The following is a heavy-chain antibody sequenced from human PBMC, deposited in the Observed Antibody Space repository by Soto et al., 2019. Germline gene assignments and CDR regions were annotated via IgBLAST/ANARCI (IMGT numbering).Heavy chain of an antibody. CDR1: GFTFRNFA. CDR3: ANLGYCSGSTGPLQH. D-gene: IGHD2-15*01. J-gene: IGHJ1*01. V-gene: IGHV3-23*01. CDR2: INPSGGTT. Sequence: EVQLLESGGGLVQAGGSLRLSCAPSGFTFRNFAMSWVRQAPGKGLEWLSTINPSGGTTYSVDPVKGRFTISRDNSKNTLYLQMNSLRVDDTAVYYCANLGYCSGSTGPLQHWGQGTMVTVSS.